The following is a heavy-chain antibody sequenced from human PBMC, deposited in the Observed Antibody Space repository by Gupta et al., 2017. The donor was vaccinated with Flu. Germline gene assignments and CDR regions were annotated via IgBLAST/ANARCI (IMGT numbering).Heavy chain of an antibody. D-gene: IGHD3-22*01. V-gene: IGHV5-51*03. J-gene: IGHJ3*02. CDR2: IYPDDSNT. CDR1: RYSFANYW. CDR3: ARHFRTSSGYYGAFDI. Sequence: EVQLVQSGAEVKKPGESLKISCKTSRYSFANYWIAWVRQMPGKGLEWMGIIYPDDSNTQFSPSFQGQVTFSVDKSVNTAYVQWSSLEASDTAMYFCARHFRTSSGYYGAFDIWGQGTMVTVSS.